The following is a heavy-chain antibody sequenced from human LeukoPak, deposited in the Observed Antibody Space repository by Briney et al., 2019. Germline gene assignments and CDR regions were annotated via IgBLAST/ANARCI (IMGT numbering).Heavy chain of an antibody. Sequence: ASVKVSCEASGDILRTYALSWVRQVPGQGLEWMGGIIPLFGTANYAQRFQGRLTISTDDSTTTAYMELSSLTSGDTAVYYCARSKLPAALIDAFHFWGQGALVTVSS. D-gene: IGHD2-2*01. J-gene: IGHJ3*01. CDR1: GDILRTYA. V-gene: IGHV1-69*05. CDR2: IIPLFGTA. CDR3: ARSKLPAALIDAFHF.